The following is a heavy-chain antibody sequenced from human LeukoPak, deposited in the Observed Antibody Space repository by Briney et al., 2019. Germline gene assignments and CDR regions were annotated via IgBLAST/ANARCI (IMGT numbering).Heavy chain of an antibody. Sequence: PSETLSLTCVVSGASISSGGYSWSWLRQPPGKGLEWIGCIYHSGSTHYHPSLKSRFTMSVDMSKNQISLNLNSVTAADTAVYYCARDIWGSSTWGPGTLVTVSS. CDR2: IYHSGST. CDR1: GASISSGGYS. CDR3: ARDIWGSST. J-gene: IGHJ5*02. V-gene: IGHV4-30-2*01. D-gene: IGHD3-16*01.